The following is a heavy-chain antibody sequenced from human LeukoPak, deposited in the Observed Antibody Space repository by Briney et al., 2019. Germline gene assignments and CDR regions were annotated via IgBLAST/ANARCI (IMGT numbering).Heavy chain of an antibody. J-gene: IGHJ4*02. CDR2: IYYTGST. D-gene: IGHD6-19*01. V-gene: IGHV4-61*01. CDR1: GGSVSHGSSY. CDR3: ARNQWLVRGDYFDY. Sequence: SETLSLTCTVSGGSVSHGSSYWSWIRQPPGKGLEWLGYIYYTGSTNYNPSLKSRVTISVDTSKNQFSLKLSSVTAADTAVYYCARNQWLVRGDYFDYWGQGTLVTVSS.